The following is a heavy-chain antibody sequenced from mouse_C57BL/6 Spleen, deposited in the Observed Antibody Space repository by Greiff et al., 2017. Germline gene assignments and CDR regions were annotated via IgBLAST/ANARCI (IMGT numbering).Heavy chain of an antibody. CDR1: GYTFTDYY. Sequence: EVQLQQSGPELVKPGASVKISCKASGYTFTDYYMNWVKQSHGKSLEWIGDINPNNGGTSYNQKFKGKATLTVDKSSSTAYMELRSLTSEDSAVYYCARSRDVDYFDYWGQGTTLTVSS. V-gene: IGHV1-26*01. CDR2: INPNNGGT. CDR3: ARSRDVDYFDY. J-gene: IGHJ2*01. D-gene: IGHD3-3*01.